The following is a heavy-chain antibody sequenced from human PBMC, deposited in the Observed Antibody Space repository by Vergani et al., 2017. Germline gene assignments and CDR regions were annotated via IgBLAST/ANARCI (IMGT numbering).Heavy chain of an antibody. D-gene: IGHD5-12*01. Sequence: QVTMRESGPALVKPTQAPTVTRIFPGVSLTTTGRSVSWIRHPPGKALEWLALIDADDDKYYSTSLKNRLNISKDTSKNQVVLTMNNMEPEDTATYYCSRTGSGFHQRGFDFWGQGALVTVSS. J-gene: IGHJ4*02. CDR1: GVSLTTTGRS. CDR2: IDADDDK. CDR3: SRTGSGFHQRGFDF. V-gene: IGHV2-70*01.